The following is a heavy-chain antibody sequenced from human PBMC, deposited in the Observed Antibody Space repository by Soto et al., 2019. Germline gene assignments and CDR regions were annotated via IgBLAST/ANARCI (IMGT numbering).Heavy chain of an antibody. CDR3: ARGDRGGFDL. CDR2: VHSDGTTT. Sequence: EVQLVESGGGLVQPGESLRLSCAASGFTFDYYWMHWVRQAPGKGLVWVSRVHSDGTTTTYADSVKGRFTISRANARNTVSLQMSSLRAEDTAIYYCARGDRGGFDLWGHGTVVTVSS. J-gene: IGHJ3*01. D-gene: IGHD3-10*01. CDR1: GFTFDYYW. V-gene: IGHV3-74*01.